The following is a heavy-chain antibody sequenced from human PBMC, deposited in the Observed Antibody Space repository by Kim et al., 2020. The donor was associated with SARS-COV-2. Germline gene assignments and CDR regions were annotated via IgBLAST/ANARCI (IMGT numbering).Heavy chain of an antibody. Sequence: SETLSLTCTVSGGSISSSSYYWGWIRQPPGKGLEWIGSIYYSGSTYYNPSLKSRVTISVDTSKNQFSLKLSSVTAADTAVYYCARVGRYGSGAGYFDYWGQGTLVTVSS. CDR3: ARVGRYGSGAGYFDY. CDR2: IYYSGST. CDR1: GGSISSSSYY. V-gene: IGHV4-39*07. J-gene: IGHJ4*02. D-gene: IGHD3-10*01.